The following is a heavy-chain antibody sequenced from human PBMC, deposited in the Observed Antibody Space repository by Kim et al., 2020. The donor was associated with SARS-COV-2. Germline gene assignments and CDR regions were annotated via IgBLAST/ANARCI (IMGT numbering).Heavy chain of an antibody. CDR2: IIVGNGNT. V-gene: IGHV1-3*01. CDR1: GYTFTGYN. CDR3: ARDVAPDLED. J-gene: IGHJ4*02. Sequence: ASVKVSCKASGYTFTGYNIHWVRQAPGQGLEWMAWIIVGNGNTKYSPKLQGRVTLSRDTSANTAYMELTSLTSDDTAVYYCARDVAPDLEDWGQGTLVTVSS. D-gene: IGHD2-2*01.